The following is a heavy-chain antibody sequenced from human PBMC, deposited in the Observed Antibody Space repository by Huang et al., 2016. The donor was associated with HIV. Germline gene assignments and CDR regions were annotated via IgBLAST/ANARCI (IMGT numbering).Heavy chain of an antibody. Sequence: QERLVESGGGVVQPGRSLRLPCAASGFTFSSYASHWVRQAPGKGVGWVEVISDDGSNQHYVDSGKGRFTISRDNSKKMLYLQMNSLRMGDTAVYYCARGSAGVLWFGEMWGQGTLVTVSS. CDR2: ISDDGSNQ. J-gene: IGHJ4*02. D-gene: IGHD3-10*01. CDR1: GFTFSSYA. V-gene: IGHV3-30*04. CDR3: ARGSAGVLWFGEM.